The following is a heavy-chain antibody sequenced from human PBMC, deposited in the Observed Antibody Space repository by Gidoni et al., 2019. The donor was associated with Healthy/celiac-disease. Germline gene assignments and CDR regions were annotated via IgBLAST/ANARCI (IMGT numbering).Heavy chain of an antibody. D-gene: IGHD5-18*01. Sequence: QVQLVQSGAEVKKPGSSVKVSCKASGGTFSSYAISWVRQAPGQGLEWMGGIIPIIGIANYAQKFQGRVTITADKSTSTAYMELSSLRSEDTAVYYCARNPETAMVTNNWFDPLGQGTLVTVSS. J-gene: IGHJ5*02. CDR3: ARNPETAMVTNNWFDP. CDR1: GGTFSSYA. V-gene: IGHV1-69*10. CDR2: IIPIIGIA.